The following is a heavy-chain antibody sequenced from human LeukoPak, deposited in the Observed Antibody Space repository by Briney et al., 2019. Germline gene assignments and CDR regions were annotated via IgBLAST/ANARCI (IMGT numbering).Heavy chain of an antibody. CDR3: ARDPQGGAFSGSLAY. Sequence: GASVKVSCKASGYTFTSYGISWVRQAPGQGLEWMGIINPSGGSTSYAQKFQGRVTMTRDTSTSTVYMELSSLRSEDTAVYYCARDPQGGAFSGSLAYWGQGTLVTVSS. J-gene: IGHJ4*02. D-gene: IGHD1-26*01. CDR1: GYTFTSYG. CDR2: INPSGGST. V-gene: IGHV1-46*01.